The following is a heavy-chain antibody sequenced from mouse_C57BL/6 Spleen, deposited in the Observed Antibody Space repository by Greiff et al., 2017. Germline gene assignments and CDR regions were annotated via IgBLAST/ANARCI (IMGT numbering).Heavy chain of an antibody. J-gene: IGHJ2*01. CDR3: ARAAAQATVDY. CDR1: GYTFTSYW. D-gene: IGHD3-2*02. Sequence: QVPLQQPGAELVKPGASVKLSCKASGYTFTSYWMQWVKQRPGQGLEWIGEIDPSDSYTNYNQKFKGKATLTVDTSSSTAYMQLSSLTSEDSAVYYCARAAAQATVDYWGQGTTLTVSS. V-gene: IGHV1-50*01. CDR2: IDPSDSYT.